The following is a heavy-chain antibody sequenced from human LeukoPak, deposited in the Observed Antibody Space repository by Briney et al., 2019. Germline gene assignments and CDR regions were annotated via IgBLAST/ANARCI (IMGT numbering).Heavy chain of an antibody. D-gene: IGHD6-13*01. Sequence: GGSLRLSCAASGFSFSSSAMHWVRQAPGKGLDWAAFIHYDGNNKYYADSVKGRFTISRDNSKNTLYLQMNSLRAEDTAVYYCARVRIAAAGPYYFDYWGQGTLVTVSS. CDR3: ARVRIAAAGPYYFDY. CDR1: GFSFSSSA. V-gene: IGHV3-30*02. CDR2: IHYDGNNK. J-gene: IGHJ4*02.